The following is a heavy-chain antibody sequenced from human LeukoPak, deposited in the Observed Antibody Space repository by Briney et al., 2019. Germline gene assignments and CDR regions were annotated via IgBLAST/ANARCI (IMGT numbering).Heavy chain of an antibody. D-gene: IGHD3-3*01. Sequence: MTSETLSLTCAVYGGSFSGYYWSWIRQPPGKGLEWIGEINHSGSTNYNPSLKSRVTISVDTSKNQFSLKLSSVTAADTAVYYCATYDFWSGYSPARGYFQHWGQGTLVTVSS. V-gene: IGHV4-34*01. CDR2: INHSGST. J-gene: IGHJ1*01. CDR1: GGSFSGYY. CDR3: ATYDFWSGYSPARGYFQH.